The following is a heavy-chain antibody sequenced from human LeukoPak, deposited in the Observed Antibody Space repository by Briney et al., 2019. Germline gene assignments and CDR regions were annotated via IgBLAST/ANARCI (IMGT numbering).Heavy chain of an antibody. CDR2: INHSGST. CDR3: ARGRVGTYYYGSGSYYNHNWFDP. CDR1: GGSFSGYY. V-gene: IGHV4-34*01. Sequence: PSETLSLTCAVYGGSFSGYYWSWVRQPPGKGLEWIGEINHSGSTNYNPSLKSRFTISVDTSKNQFSLKLSSVTAADTAVYYCARGRVGTYYYGSGSYYNHNWFDPWGQGTLVTVSS. D-gene: IGHD3-10*01. J-gene: IGHJ5*02.